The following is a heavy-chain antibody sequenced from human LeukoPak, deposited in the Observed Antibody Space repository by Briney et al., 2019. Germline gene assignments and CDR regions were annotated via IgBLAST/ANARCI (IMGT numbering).Heavy chain of an antibody. CDR1: GYTFTSYD. CDR2: MNPNSGST. V-gene: IGHV1-8*01. J-gene: IGHJ4*02. Sequence: ASVKVSCKASGYTFTSYDINWVRQATGQGLEWMGWMNPNSGSTGYAQKFQGRVTLTRDTSISTAYMELSSLRSEDTAVYYCARGGVVRGYPDYWGQGTLVTVSS. CDR3: ARGGVVRGYPDY. D-gene: IGHD2-8*01.